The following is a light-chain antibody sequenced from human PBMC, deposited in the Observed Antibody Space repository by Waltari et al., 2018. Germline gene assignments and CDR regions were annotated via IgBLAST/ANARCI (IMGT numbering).Light chain of an antibody. CDR1: QSVGSF. Sequence: EIVLTQSPATLSLSPGERATLSCRASQSVGSFLAWYQQIPGQPPRLLIYDATNRATGIPARFSGSVSGTDFTLTISSLEPEDFVVYYCQQRSDWPITFGQGTRLEIK. CDR3: QQRSDWPIT. J-gene: IGKJ5*01. CDR2: DAT. V-gene: IGKV3-11*01.